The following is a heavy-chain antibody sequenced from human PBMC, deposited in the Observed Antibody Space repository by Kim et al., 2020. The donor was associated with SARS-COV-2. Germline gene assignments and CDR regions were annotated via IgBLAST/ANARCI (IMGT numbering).Heavy chain of an antibody. CDR2: ISSSSSYI. V-gene: IGHV3-21*01. D-gene: IGHD1-26*01. J-gene: IGHJ1*01. Sequence: GGSLRLSCAASGFTFSSYSMNWVRQAPGKGLEWVSSISSSSSYIYYADSPKGRFTISRDNAKNSLYLQMNSLRDEDTAVYYCARAADSVSYDDYFHHWGQGTLVTVSS. CDR3: ARAADSVSYDDYFHH. CDR1: GFTFSSYS.